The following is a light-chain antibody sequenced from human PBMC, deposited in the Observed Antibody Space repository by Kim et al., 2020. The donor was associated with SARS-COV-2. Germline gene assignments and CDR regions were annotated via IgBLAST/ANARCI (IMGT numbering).Light chain of an antibody. V-gene: IGLV2-14*03. CDR3: SSYTSILHVV. CDR2: DVS. CDR1: SSDVGGYNY. Sequence: GQSITIACTGTSSDVGGYNYVSWYQQHPGKAPKLMIYDVSNRPSGVSNRFSGPKSGNTASLTISGLLAEDEADYYCSSYTSILHVVFGGGTQLTVL. J-gene: IGLJ2*01.